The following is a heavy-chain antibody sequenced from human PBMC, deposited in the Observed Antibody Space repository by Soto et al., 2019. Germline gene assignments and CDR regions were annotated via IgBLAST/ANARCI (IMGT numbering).Heavy chain of an antibody. Sequence: GGSISSSSYYWGWIRQPPGKGLEWIGSIYYSGSTYYNPSLKSRVTISVDTSKNQFSLKLSSVTAADTAVYYCARHPGIYDSSGYTLDYWGQGTLVTVSS. CDR2: IYYSGST. J-gene: IGHJ4*02. D-gene: IGHD3-22*01. CDR1: GGSISSSSYY. V-gene: IGHV4-39*01. CDR3: ARHPGIYDSSGYTLDY.